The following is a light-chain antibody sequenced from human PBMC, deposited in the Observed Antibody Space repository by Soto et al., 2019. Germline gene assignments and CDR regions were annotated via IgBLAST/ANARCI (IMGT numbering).Light chain of an antibody. CDR3: ATWDDTLNARGV. CDR1: RSNIGHNA. CDR2: NNN. J-gene: IGLJ3*02. V-gene: IGLV1-44*01. Sequence: QSVLTQPPSASGTPGPRVTITCSGSRSNIGHNAVSWYQQLPGTAPKLLIYNNNQRPSGVPDRFPGSKYGTSASLAISGLQSDAEANNNCATWDDTLNARGVFGGGTKLTVL.